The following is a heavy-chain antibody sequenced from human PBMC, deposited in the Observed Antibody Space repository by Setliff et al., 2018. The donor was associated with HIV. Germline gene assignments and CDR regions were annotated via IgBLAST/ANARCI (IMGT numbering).Heavy chain of an antibody. CDR3: ARSGNILTDYSYYSYFMDV. J-gene: IGHJ6*03. D-gene: IGHD3-9*01. V-gene: IGHV4-34*01. CDR1: GGSFSNYY. CDR2: INHGGST. Sequence: SETLSLTCAVYGGSFSNYYWSWIRQSPGEGLEWIGEINHGGSTNYNPSLKSRVTMPVDTSKNQFSLQLTSVTAADTAVYYCARSGNILTDYSYYSYFMDVWGGGTTVTVSS.